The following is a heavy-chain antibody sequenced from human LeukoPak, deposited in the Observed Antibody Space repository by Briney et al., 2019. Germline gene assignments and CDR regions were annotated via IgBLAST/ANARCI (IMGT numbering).Heavy chain of an antibody. V-gene: IGHV3-74*01. CDR2: IRNDGSDT. Sequence: GGSLRLSCAASGFSFSDTWMHWVRQAPGKGLVWVSRIRNDGSDTRYAESVKGRFTISRDNAKNSLYLQMNSLRAEDTAVYYCAELGITMIGGVWGKGTTVTISS. J-gene: IGHJ6*04. D-gene: IGHD3-10*02. CDR3: AELGITMIGGV. CDR1: GFSFSDTW.